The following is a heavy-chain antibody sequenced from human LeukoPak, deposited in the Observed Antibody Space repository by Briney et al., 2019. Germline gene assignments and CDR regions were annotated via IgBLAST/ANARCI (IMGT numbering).Heavy chain of an antibody. V-gene: IGHV4-4*07. Sequence: SDTLSLTCTVSGVSISRYYWSWIRQAAGKGLEWIGRISNSGSTKYNPSLNSRVTMSVDTSKHQLSLRLSAVTAADTATYCCARALETGNDAFDIWGQGTVVTVSS. CDR3: ARALETGNDAFDI. D-gene: IGHD1-1*01. CDR2: ISNSGST. CDR1: GVSISRYY. J-gene: IGHJ3*02.